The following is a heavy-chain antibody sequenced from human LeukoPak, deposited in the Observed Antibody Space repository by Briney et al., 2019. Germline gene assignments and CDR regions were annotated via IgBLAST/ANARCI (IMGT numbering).Heavy chain of an antibody. CDR2: ISGSGSST. CDR1: GFTFSRYA. CDR3: AIDASFGSGVNWLVP. V-gene: IGHV3-23*01. D-gene: IGHD3-10*01. Sequence: AGSLTLSCAASGFTFSRYAMSWVRQAPGKGLEWVAAISGSGSSTYYADSVKGRFTISSDNSKHTPYLQMTSLRAEDTAVYYCAIDASFGSGVNWLVPWGQGALVTVSS. J-gene: IGHJ5*02.